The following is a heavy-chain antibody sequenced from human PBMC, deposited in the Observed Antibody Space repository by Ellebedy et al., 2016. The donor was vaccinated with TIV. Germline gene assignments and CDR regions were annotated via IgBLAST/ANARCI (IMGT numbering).Heavy chain of an antibody. D-gene: IGHD3-22*01. CDR1: GYSFTTYW. Sequence: GESLKISCKGSGYSFTTYWIGWVRQMPGKGLEWMGLIYPGDSDTRYSPSFQGQVTISADKSISTAYLQWSSLKASDTAMYYCAVYDSSGYYYNDYWGQGTLVTVSS. CDR2: IYPGDSDT. V-gene: IGHV5-51*01. J-gene: IGHJ4*02. CDR3: AVYDSSGYYYNDY.